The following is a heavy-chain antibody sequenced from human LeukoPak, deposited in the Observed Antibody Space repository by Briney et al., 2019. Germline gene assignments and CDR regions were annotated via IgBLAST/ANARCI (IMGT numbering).Heavy chain of an antibody. CDR1: GGSISSYY. J-gene: IGHJ3*02. CDR2: IYYSGNT. Sequence: PSETLSLTCTVSGGSISSYYWSWIRQPPGKGLEWIGYIYYSGNTNYNPSLKSRVTMSVDTSKNQFSLKLNSVTAADTAVFYCARHYYDSSGYDAFDIWGQGTMVTVSS. CDR3: ARHYYDSSGYDAFDI. D-gene: IGHD3-22*01. V-gene: IGHV4-59*01.